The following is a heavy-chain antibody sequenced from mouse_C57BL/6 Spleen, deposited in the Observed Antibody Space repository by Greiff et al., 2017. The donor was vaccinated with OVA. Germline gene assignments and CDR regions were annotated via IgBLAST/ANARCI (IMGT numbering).Heavy chain of an antibody. CDR3: ARRGSSLYYYAMDY. D-gene: IGHD1-1*01. Sequence: QVQLKQPGAELVKPGASVKMSCKASGYTFTSYWITWVKQRPGQGLEWIGDIYPGSGSTNYNEKFKSKATLTVDTSSSTAYMQLSSLTSEDSAVYYCARRGSSLYYYAMDYWGQGTSVTVSS. CDR1: GYTFTSYW. J-gene: IGHJ4*01. CDR2: IYPGSGST. V-gene: IGHV1-55*01.